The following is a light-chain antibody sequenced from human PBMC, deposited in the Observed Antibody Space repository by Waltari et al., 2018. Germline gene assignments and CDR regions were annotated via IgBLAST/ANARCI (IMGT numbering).Light chain of an antibody. CDR2: KDT. J-gene: IGLJ1*01. Sequence: ELTQSPSVSVSPGQTARITCSGEALTKQYVYWYQQKAGQAPVLVIFKDTQRPSWIPERFSGSTSGTTVSLTITGVQAEDEADYYCQSADPNSGNCYVFGSGTKVTVL. V-gene: IGLV3-25*03. CDR1: ALTKQY. CDR3: QSADPNSGNCYV.